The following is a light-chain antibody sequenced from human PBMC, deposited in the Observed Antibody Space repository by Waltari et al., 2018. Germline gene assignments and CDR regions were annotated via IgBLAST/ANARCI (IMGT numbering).Light chain of an antibody. Sequence: QSVLTQPPSASGTPGQRVTISCSGSNSNVRVNPVNWYQQLSGAAPEVVISSNDQRPSGVPGRVSCSKSGTSASLAISGVQSEDEAHYYCGAWDDSLNAVVFGGGTKVTVL. CDR3: GAWDDSLNAVV. J-gene: IGLJ2*01. CDR2: SND. V-gene: IGLV1-44*01. CDR1: NSNVRVNP.